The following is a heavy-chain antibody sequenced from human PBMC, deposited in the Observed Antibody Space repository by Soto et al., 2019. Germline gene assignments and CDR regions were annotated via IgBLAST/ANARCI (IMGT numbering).Heavy chain of an antibody. J-gene: IGHJ4*02. D-gene: IGHD5-18*01. V-gene: IGHV4-39*02. CDR1: GAAIKSSNYF. CDR2: IHSSGST. CDR3: VRREEAAYGYIGYDG. Sequence: PSETLTLTCTASGAAIKSSNYFLMWIRHRPGQGLEFFGSIHSSGSTYYKPSLKSRFTVSVDLSNSPFSLSLKSLKATDTAVYYCVRREEAAYGYIGYDGWGQGNLVPVSS.